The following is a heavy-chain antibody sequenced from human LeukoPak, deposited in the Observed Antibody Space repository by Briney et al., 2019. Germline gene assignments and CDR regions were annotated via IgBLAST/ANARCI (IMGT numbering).Heavy chain of an antibody. CDR3: ATATSPVDSSGWYWFDP. CDR2: FDPEDGET. V-gene: IGHV1-24*01. Sequence: ASVTVSCKVSGYTLTELSMHWVRQAPGKGLEWMGGFDPEDGETIYAQKFQGRVTMTEDTSTDTAYMELSSLRSEDTAVYYCATATSPVDSSGWYWFDPWGQGTLVTVSS. D-gene: IGHD6-19*01. J-gene: IGHJ5*02. CDR1: GYTLTELS.